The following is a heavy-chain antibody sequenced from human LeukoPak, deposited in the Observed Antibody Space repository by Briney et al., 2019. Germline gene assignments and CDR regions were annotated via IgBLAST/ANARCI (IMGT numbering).Heavy chain of an antibody. D-gene: IGHD1-1*01. J-gene: IGHJ4*02. CDR3: ASRLLERFDS. V-gene: IGHV5-51*01. CDR1: GYSFPNYW. CDR2: LYPGDSDT. Sequence: GESLKISCKVSGYSFPNYWIGWVRQMPGKGLEWLGILYPGDSDTRYSPSFQGQVTISADKSISTAYLQWSSLKASDTAMYYCASRLLERFDSWGQGTLVTVCS.